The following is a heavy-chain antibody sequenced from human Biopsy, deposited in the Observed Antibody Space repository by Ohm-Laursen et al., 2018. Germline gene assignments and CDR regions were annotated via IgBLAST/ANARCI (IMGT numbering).Heavy chain of an antibody. CDR2: ITGNGNYI. D-gene: IGHD2-15*01. J-gene: IGHJ4*02. CDR3: STPAYAPPYSDL. CDR1: GFTHSGNA. Sequence: SLRLSCAASGFTHSGNAINWVRLAPGKGLEWVCSITGNGNYINYADSVRGRFTISSDNSKNSDYLVMISLMAEDTADYFFSTPAYAPPYSDLWGRGTVVTVSS. V-gene: IGHV3-21*06.